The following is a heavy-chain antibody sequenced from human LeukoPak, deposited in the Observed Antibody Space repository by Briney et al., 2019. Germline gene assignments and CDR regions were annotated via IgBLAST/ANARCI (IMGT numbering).Heavy chain of an antibody. J-gene: IGHJ4*02. CDR2: INPSGGST. CDR3: ARARRDGRVDD. V-gene: IGHV1-46*01. Sequence: GASVKVSCKASGYTFTSYYMHWVRQAPGQGLEWMGIINPSGGSTSYAQKFQGRVTVTRDTSTSTVYMELSSLRSEDTAVYYCARARRDGRVDDWGQGTLVTVSS. D-gene: IGHD5-24*01. CDR1: GYTFTSYY.